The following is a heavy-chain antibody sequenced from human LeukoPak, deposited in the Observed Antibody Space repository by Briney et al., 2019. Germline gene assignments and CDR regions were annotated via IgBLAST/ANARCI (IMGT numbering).Heavy chain of an antibody. J-gene: IGHJ4*02. V-gene: IGHV3-30*18. Sequence: GRSLRLSCAASGFTFSSYDMHWVRQDPGNGLEWVTVISYDGSNKYYGDSVKGRFTISRDNSKNTLYLKMNSLRAEDTAVYYCAKEGSNGDFDYWGQGTLVTVSS. D-gene: IGHD1-26*01. CDR1: GFTFSSYD. CDR3: AKEGSNGDFDY. CDR2: ISYDGSNK.